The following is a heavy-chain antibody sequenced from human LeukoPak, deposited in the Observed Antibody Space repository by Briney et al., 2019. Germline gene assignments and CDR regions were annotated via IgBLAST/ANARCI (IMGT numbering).Heavy chain of an antibody. D-gene: IGHD6-19*01. J-gene: IGHJ4*02. Sequence: SETLSLTCTVSGGSISSSNYFWGWIRQPPGKGLEWIGSIYYSGSTYYNPSLKSRVAVSIDTSENQISLKLTSLTAADTAVYYCARVSLGTVAGVDWGQGTLVTVSS. CDR1: GGSISSSNYF. CDR2: IYYSGST. V-gene: IGHV4-39*07. CDR3: ARVSLGTVAGVD.